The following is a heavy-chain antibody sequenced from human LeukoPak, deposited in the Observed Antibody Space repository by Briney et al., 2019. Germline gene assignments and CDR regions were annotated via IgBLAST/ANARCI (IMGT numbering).Heavy chain of an antibody. CDR1: GFTFSSYS. CDR2: ISSSSSTI. J-gene: IGHJ6*02. D-gene: IGHD4-17*01. V-gene: IGHV3-48*02. Sequence: GGSLRLSCAASGFTFSSYSMNWVRQAPGKGLEWVSYISSSSSTIYYADSVKGRFTISRDNAKNSLYLQMNSLRDEDTAVYYCARDPATVTTLDYYYGMDVWGQGTTVTVSS. CDR3: ARDPATVTTLDYYYGMDV.